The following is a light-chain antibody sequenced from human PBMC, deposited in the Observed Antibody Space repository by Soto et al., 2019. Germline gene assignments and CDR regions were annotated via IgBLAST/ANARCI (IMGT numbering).Light chain of an antibody. CDR1: SSDVGGYNF. V-gene: IGLV2-14*01. CDR3: SSYTSNTTVV. J-gene: IGLJ2*01. CDR2: EVS. Sequence: QSALTQPASVSGSTGQSITISCTGTSSDVGGYNFVSWYQQHPGKAPKLMIYEVSNRPSGVSNRFSGSKSGNTASLTISGLQAEDEADYYCSSYTSNTTVVFGGGTKLTVL.